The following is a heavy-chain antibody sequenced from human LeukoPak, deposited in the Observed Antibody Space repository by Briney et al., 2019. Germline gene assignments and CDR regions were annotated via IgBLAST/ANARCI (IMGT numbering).Heavy chain of an antibody. D-gene: IGHD6-13*01. V-gene: IGHV3-73*01. CDR1: GFTFSDSA. Sequence: GGSLRLSCAASGFTFSDSAIHWVRQASGKGLEWVGRIRNKANTYATAYAASVNGRFTISRDDSKNTAYLQMNSLRAEDTAIYYCARDWYSSTWQTRSYYYYYLDVWGKGTTVTISS. J-gene: IGHJ6*03. CDR2: IRNKANTYAT. CDR3: ARDWYSSTWQTRSYYYYYLDV.